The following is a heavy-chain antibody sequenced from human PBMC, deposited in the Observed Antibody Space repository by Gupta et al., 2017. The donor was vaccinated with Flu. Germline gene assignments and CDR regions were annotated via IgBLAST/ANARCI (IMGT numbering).Heavy chain of an antibody. J-gene: IGHJ4*02. CDR3: ASWSGYSA. CDR1: GYTFTSYD. CDR2: MNANSGNR. V-gene: IGHV1-8*02. Sequence: QVQMVQSGAEVKKPGDSVKVSCKTSGYTFTSYDINWWRQASGQGPEWMGWMNANSGNRGPAQRFQGRLTMTSDTPISTAYMELSSLTSEDTAVYYCASWSGYSAWGQGTLVIVSS. D-gene: IGHD3-3*01.